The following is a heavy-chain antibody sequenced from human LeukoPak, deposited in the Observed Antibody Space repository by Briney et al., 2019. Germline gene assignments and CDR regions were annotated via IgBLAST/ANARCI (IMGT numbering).Heavy chain of an antibody. J-gene: IGHJ6*03. CDR3: AREGCDFWSGYYTGMYMDV. Sequence: SETLSLTCTVSGGSISSGGYYWSWIRQHPGKGLEWIGYIYYSGSTYYNPSLKSRVTISVDTSKNQFSLKLSSVTAADTAVYYCAREGCDFWSGYYTGMYMDVWGKGTTVTVSS. D-gene: IGHD3-3*01. V-gene: IGHV4-31*03. CDR1: GGSISSGGYY. CDR2: IYYSGST.